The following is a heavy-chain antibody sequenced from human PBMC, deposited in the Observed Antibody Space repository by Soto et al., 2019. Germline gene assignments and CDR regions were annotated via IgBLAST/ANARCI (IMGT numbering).Heavy chain of an antibody. CDR1: GFTFSSYS. D-gene: IGHD3-10*01. Sequence: GGSLRLSCAASGFTFSSYSMNWVRQAPGKGLEWISYITNSGGTISYADSVKGRFSISRDNSKNTLFLQMNSLRAEDTAVYYCAKNEKLLQVHYWGQGTLVTVSS. CDR2: ITNSGGTI. CDR3: AKNEKLLQVHY. J-gene: IGHJ4*02. V-gene: IGHV3-48*01.